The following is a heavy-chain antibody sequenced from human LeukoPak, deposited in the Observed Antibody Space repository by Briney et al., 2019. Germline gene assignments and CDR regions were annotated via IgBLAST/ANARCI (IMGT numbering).Heavy chain of an antibody. CDR3: ARLQSGSYYRTVLDY. CDR1: RYSFTNYW. CDR2: IFPGDSDA. V-gene: IGHV5-51*01. D-gene: IGHD3-10*01. Sequence: GESLKISCKGSRYSFTNYWIGWVRQMPGKGLEWMGFIFPGDSDARYSPSFQGQVTISADKSITTAYLQWSSLKASDTAMYYCARLQSGSYYRTVLDYWGQGTLVTASS. J-gene: IGHJ4*02.